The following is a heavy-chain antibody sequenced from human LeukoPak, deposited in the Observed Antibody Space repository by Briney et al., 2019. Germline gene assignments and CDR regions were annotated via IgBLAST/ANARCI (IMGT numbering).Heavy chain of an antibody. V-gene: IGHV1-24*01. CDR1: GSTFSSYW. D-gene: IGHD6-19*01. CDR3: ATSSGYDDYGMDV. CDR2: FDPEDGET. J-gene: IGHJ6*02. Sequence: PGGSLRLPCAASGSTFSSYWMSWVRQAPGKGLEWMGGFDPEDGETIYAQKFQGRVTMTEDTSTDTAYMELSSLRSEDTAVYYCATSSGYDDYGMDVWGQGTTVTVSS.